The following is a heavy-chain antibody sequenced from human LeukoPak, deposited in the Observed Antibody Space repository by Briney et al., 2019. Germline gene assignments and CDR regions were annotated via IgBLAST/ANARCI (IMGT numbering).Heavy chain of an antibody. Sequence: SGGSLRLSCAASGFTFSTYGMHWVRQAPGKGLEWVAVITNDGNYEKYAEAVRGRFTISRDNSKNTLYLQMNSLSAEDTAVYYCARDSITGDNSLDFWGRGTLVTVSS. D-gene: IGHD7-27*01. CDR2: ITNDGNYE. J-gene: IGHJ4*02. CDR3: ARDSITGDNSLDF. CDR1: GFTFSTYG. V-gene: IGHV3-33*05.